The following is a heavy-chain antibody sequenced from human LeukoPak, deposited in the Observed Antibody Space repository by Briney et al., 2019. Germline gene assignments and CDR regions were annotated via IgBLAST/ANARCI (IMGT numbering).Heavy chain of an antibody. J-gene: IGHJ3*02. CDR1: GYSFTNYW. Sequence: GESLKISCKGSGYSFTNYWIGWVRQMPGKGLEWMGIIYPGDSDTRYSPSFQGQVTISADKSISTAYLQWSSLKASDTAMYYCARHKRGYSYGYSSFDIWGQGTMVTVSS. V-gene: IGHV5-51*01. CDR3: ARHKRGYSYGYSSFDI. CDR2: IYPGDSDT. D-gene: IGHD5-18*01.